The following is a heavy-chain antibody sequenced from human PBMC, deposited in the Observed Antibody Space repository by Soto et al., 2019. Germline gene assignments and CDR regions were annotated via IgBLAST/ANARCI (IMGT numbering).Heavy chain of an antibody. V-gene: IGHV3-11*01. Sequence: GGSLRLSCVASGFTFSDYYVSWIRQAPGKGLEWVSYISSSGSTIYYADSVKGRFTISRDNAKNSLYLQMNSLRAEDTAVYYCARRNSSSWYPTFDPWGQGTLVTVSS. J-gene: IGHJ5*02. D-gene: IGHD6-13*01. CDR1: GFTFSDYY. CDR3: ARRNSSSWYPTFDP. CDR2: ISSSGSTI.